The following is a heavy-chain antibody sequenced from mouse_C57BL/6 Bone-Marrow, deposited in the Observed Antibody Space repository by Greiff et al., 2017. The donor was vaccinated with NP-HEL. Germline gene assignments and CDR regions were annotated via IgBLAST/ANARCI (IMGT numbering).Heavy chain of an antibody. CDR1: GFTFSSYT. CDR3: ARQTYHILYYAMDY. CDR2: ISGGGGNT. V-gene: IGHV5-9*01. D-gene: IGHD5-1*01. Sequence: EVQLVESGGGLVKPGGSLKLSCAASGFTFSSYTMSWVRQTPEKRLEWVATISGGGGNTYYPDSVKGRFTISRDNAKNTLYLQMSSLRSEDTALYYCARQTYHILYYAMDYWGQGTSVTVSS. J-gene: IGHJ4*01.